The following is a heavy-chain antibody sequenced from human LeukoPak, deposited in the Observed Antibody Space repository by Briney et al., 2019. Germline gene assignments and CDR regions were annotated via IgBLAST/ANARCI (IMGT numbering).Heavy chain of an antibody. CDR3: ARVGVVPAENYYYMDV. CDR2: IIPILGIA. D-gene: IGHD2-2*01. CDR1: GGTFSSYT. J-gene: IGHJ6*03. Sequence: SVKVSCKASGGTFSSYTISCVRQAPGQGLEWMGRIIPILGIANYAQKFQGRVTITADKSTSTAYMELSSLRSEDTAVYYCARVGVVPAENYYYMDVWGKGTTVTVSS. V-gene: IGHV1-69*02.